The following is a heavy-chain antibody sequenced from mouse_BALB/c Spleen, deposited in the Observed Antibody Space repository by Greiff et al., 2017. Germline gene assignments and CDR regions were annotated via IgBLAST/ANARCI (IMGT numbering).Heavy chain of an antibody. J-gene: IGHJ1*01. Sequence: EVKLVESGGGLVKPGGSLKLSCAASGFTFSSYAMSWVRQTPEKRLEWVASISSGGSTYYPDSVKGRFTISRDNARNILYLQMSSLRSEDTAMYYCARDPYGNYGWYFDVWGAGTTVTVSS. CDR3: ARDPYGNYGWYFDV. CDR2: ISSGGST. V-gene: IGHV5-6-5*01. CDR1: GFTFSSYA. D-gene: IGHD2-1*01.